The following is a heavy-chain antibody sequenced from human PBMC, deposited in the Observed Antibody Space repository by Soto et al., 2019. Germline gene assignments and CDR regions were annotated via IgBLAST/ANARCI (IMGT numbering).Heavy chain of an antibody. CDR3: ARSALDDDGYHYLDS. J-gene: IGHJ5*01. CDR2: IYHSGIT. CDR1: GGSINSGGYF. Sequence: SETLSLTCSVSGGSINSGGYFWSWIRQHPGKGLECIGYIYHSGITYYNPSLKSRVTISVDTSKNEFSLQLRSVTAADTGMYYCARSALDDDGYHYLDSWGQGTLVTVSS. D-gene: IGHD5-18*01. V-gene: IGHV4-31*03.